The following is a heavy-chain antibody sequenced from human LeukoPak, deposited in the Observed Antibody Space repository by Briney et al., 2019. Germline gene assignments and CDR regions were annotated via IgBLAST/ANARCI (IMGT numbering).Heavy chain of an antibody. D-gene: IGHD3-16*02. CDR1: GFTFSSYA. CDR2: ISYDGSNK. V-gene: IGHV3-30*04. Sequence: GGSLRLSCAASGFTFSSYAMHWVCQAPGKGLEWVAVISYDGSNKYYADSVKGRFTISRDNSKNTLYLQMNSLRAEDTAVYYCARDSKMGELSFSDYWGQGTLVTVSS. CDR3: ARDSKMGELSFSDY. J-gene: IGHJ4*02.